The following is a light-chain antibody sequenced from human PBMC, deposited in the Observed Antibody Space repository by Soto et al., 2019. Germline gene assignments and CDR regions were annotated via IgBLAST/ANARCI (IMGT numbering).Light chain of an antibody. V-gene: IGLV1-47*01. CDR1: SSNIGSDF. CDR2: RNN. Sequence: QSVLTQPPSASATPGQRVTISCSGSSSNIGSDFVFWYQQLPGTAPKILIYRNNQRPSGVPDRFSGSKSGTSASLAISGLRSDDEADYYCAAWDHSLSGWMIGGGTKLTVL. CDR3: AAWDHSLSGWM. J-gene: IGLJ3*02.